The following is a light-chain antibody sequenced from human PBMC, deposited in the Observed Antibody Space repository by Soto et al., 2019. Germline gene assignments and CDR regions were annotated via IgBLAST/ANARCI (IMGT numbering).Light chain of an antibody. Sequence: EIVMTQSPATLSVSPGERATLFCRASQSVSSRLAWYQQKPAQAPRLLIYGASTRATGIPARFSGSGSGTECTLTISSLQSEDFAVYYCQQYNNWPPEYTFGQGTKLEIK. CDR3: QQYNNWPPEYT. J-gene: IGKJ2*01. V-gene: IGKV3-15*01. CDR2: GAS. CDR1: QSVSSR.